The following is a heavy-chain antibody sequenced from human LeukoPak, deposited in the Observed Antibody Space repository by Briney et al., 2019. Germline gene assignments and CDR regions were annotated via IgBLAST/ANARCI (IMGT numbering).Heavy chain of an antibody. J-gene: IGHJ5*02. CDR3: ARARAVAGTDWFDP. D-gene: IGHD6-19*01. V-gene: IGHV1-69*13. Sequence: SVKVSCKASGGTFSSYAISWVRQAPGQGLEWMGGIIPIFGTANYAQKFQGRVTITADESTRTAYMELSSLRSEDTAVYYCARARAVAGTDWFDPSGQGTLVTASS. CDR2: IIPIFGTA. CDR1: GGTFSSYA.